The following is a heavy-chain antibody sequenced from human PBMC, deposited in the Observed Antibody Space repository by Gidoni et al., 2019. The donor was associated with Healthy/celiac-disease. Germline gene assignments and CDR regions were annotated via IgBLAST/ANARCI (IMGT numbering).Heavy chain of an antibody. V-gene: IGHV3-66*02. Sequence: EVQLVESGGGLVQPGGSLRLSCAASGFTVSSNYMSWVRQAPGKGLEWVSVIYSGGSTYYADSVKGRFTISRDNSKNTLYLQMNSLRAEDTAVYYCARDRHSGSYPDYYYYGMDVWGQGTTVTVSS. CDR3: ARDRHSGSYPDYYYYGMDV. CDR1: GFTVSSNY. J-gene: IGHJ6*02. D-gene: IGHD1-26*01. CDR2: IYSGGST.